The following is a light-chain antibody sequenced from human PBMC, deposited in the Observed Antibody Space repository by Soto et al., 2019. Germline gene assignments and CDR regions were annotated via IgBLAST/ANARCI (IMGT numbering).Light chain of an antibody. Sequence: QSVLTQPASVSGSLGQSITISCTGTTSDVGGYNYVSWYQQHPGKAPILMIYEVTNRPSGVSNRFSGSKSGNTASLTISGLQVEEEAEYYCGSYTGSITYVFGTGTKVTVL. V-gene: IGLV2-14*01. CDR2: EVT. J-gene: IGLJ1*01. CDR3: GSYTGSITYV. CDR1: TSDVGGYNY.